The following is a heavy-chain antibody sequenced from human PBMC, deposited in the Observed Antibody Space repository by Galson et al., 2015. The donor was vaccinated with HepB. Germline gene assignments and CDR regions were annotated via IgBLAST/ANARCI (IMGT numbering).Heavy chain of an antibody. Sequence: SLRLSCAASGFTVSSNYMSWVRQAPGKGLEWVSVIYSGGSTYYADSVKGRFTISRDNSKNTLYLQMNSLRAEDTAVYYCARAPLLGWFRSYYYYYGTDVWGQGTTVTVSS. CDR3: ARAPLLGWFRSYYYYYGTDV. CDR2: IYSGGST. CDR1: GFTVSSNY. D-gene: IGHD3-3*01. V-gene: IGHV3-66*02. J-gene: IGHJ6*02.